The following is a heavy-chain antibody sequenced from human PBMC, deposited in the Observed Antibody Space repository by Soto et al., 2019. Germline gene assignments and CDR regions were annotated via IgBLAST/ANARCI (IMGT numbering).Heavy chain of an antibody. CDR3: ARDVYPVAYCFDD. V-gene: IGHV1-18*04. J-gene: IGHJ4*02. D-gene: IGHD2-15*01. CDR1: GYTFTNHG. Sequence: DSVQVSCKASGYTFTNHGISWVRQAPGQGLEWVGWVSGYNDKTKSAQKFQGRVTMTTDTSTSTAYMELRSMRSDDTAVYDCARDVYPVAYCFDDRGQGTLDIVAA. CDR2: VSGYNDKT.